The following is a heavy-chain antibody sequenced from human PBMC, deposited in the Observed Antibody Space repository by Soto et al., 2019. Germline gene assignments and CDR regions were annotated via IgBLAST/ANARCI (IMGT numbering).Heavy chain of an antibody. CDR2: INAGNGNT. CDR3: ASSYYGSGNPKDYYYGMDV. Sequence: QVQLVQSGAEVKKPGASVKVSCKASGYTFTSYAMHWVRQAPGQRLEWMGWINAGNGNTKYSQKFQGRVTITRDTSSSPADXELSSLRSEDTAVYYCASSYYGSGNPKDYYYGMDVWGQGTTVTVSS. V-gene: IGHV1-3*01. CDR1: GYTFTSYA. D-gene: IGHD3-10*01. J-gene: IGHJ6*02.